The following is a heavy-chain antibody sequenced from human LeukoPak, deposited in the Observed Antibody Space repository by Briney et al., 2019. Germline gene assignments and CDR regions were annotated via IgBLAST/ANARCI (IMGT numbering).Heavy chain of an antibody. J-gene: IGHJ4*02. Sequence: ASVTVSCTASGYTFTSYGISWVRQAPGQGLERMGWISAYNGNTNYAQNLQGRVTMTTDTSTSTAYMELRSLRSDDTAVYYCARDRLYGSGEVGFDYWGQGTLVTVSS. CDR2: ISAYNGNT. D-gene: IGHD3-10*01. CDR3: ARDRLYGSGEVGFDY. CDR1: GYTFTSYG. V-gene: IGHV1-18*01.